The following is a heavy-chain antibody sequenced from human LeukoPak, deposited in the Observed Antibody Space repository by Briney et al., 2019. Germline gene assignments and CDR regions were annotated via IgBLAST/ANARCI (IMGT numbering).Heavy chain of an antibody. CDR1: GFTFSSYA. D-gene: IGHD2-2*01. CDR3: ARDHPAQYYFDY. J-gene: IGHJ4*02. Sequence: GGSLRLSCAASGFTFSSYAMHWVRQAPGKGLEWVSVIYSGGSTSYADSVKGRFTISRDNSKNTLYLQMNSLRAEDTAVYYCARDHPAQYYFDYWGQGTLVTVSS. V-gene: IGHV3-53*01. CDR2: IYSGGST.